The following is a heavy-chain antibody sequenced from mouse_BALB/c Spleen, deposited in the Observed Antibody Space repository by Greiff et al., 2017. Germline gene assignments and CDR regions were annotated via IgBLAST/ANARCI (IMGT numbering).Heavy chain of an antibody. J-gene: IGHJ2*01. CDR2: ISYSGST. V-gene: IGHV3-2*02. CDR1: GYSITSDYA. CDR3: ARSQIFYYYGSSYYFDY. D-gene: IGHD1-1*01. Sequence: EVQLQESGPGLVKPSQSLSLTCTVTGYSITSDYAWNWIRQFPGNKLEWMGYISYSGSTSYNPSLKSRISITRDTSKNQFFLQLNSVTTEDTATYYCARSQIFYYYGSSYYFDYWGQGTTLTVSS.